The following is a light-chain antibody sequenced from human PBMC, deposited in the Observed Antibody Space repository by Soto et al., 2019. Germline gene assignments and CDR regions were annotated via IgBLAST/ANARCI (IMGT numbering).Light chain of an antibody. V-gene: IGKV3-20*01. J-gene: IGKJ5*01. Sequence: EILLTQSPGTLSLSPGERATVSCKTSQISGSNFLAWYQQKPGKAPRLLIYASSNTATGIPDRLSGGASGADFTLTIDRLEPEDSAVCYCQLYGNSPPFGQGTRLEIK. CDR3: QLYGNSPP. CDR1: QISGSNF. CDR2: ASS.